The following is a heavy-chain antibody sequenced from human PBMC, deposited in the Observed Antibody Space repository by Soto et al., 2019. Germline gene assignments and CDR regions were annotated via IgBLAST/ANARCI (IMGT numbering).Heavy chain of an antibody. V-gene: IGHV1-69*13. CDR1: GGTFSSYA. CDR2: IIPIFGTA. J-gene: IGHJ3*02. Sequence: ASVKVSCKASGGTFSSYAISWVRQAPGQGLEWMGGIIPIFGTANYAQKFQGRVTITADESTSTAYMELSSLRSEDTAVYYCARGRYFDWWDAFDIWGQGTMVTVSS. CDR3: ARGRYFDWWDAFDI. D-gene: IGHD3-9*01.